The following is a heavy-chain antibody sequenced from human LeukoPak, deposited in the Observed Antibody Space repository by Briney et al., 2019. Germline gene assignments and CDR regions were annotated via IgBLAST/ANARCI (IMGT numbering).Heavy chain of an antibody. Sequence: GRSLRLSCAASGFTYSSYAMHWVRQAPGKGLDWVAVTSYDGSKKYYADSVKGRFTISRDNSKNALYLQMNSLRTEDTAVYYCARGALYCSGGSCLNWFDPWGQGTLVTVSS. CDR3: ARGALYCSGGSCLNWFDP. CDR2: TSYDGSKK. V-gene: IGHV3-30*03. D-gene: IGHD2-15*01. CDR1: GFTYSSYA. J-gene: IGHJ5*02.